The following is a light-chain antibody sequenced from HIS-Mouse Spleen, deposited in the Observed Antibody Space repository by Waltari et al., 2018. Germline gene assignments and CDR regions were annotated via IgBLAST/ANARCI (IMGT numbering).Light chain of an antibody. CDR1: SSDVGGYNY. CDR3: SSYAGSNNVVV. Sequence: QSALTQPPSASGSPGQSVTISCTGTSSDVGGYNYVSWYQQHPGKAPKRMIYEVSKRPAGVPDRFSGSKSGNTAYLTVSGLQAEDEADYYCSSYAGSNNVVVFGGGTKLTVL. V-gene: IGLV2-8*01. CDR2: EVS. J-gene: IGLJ2*01.